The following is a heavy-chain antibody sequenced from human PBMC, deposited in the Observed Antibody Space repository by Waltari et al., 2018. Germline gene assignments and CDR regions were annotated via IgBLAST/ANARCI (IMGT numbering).Heavy chain of an antibody. CDR3: AKELSAAQKYGLDV. CDR1: VLRCSHDA. V-gene: IGHV3-23*01. D-gene: IGHD2-2*01. CDR2: ISGSGAGT. J-gene: IGHJ6*02. Sequence: EVQLLESGGGVQPGGSLRLSCAASVLRCSHDAMSWVRQAPGKGLEWVSGISGSGAGTYYADSVKGRFTISRDSSKNTLYLQMNSLRAEDTALYYCAKELSAAQKYGLDVWGQGTTVTVS.